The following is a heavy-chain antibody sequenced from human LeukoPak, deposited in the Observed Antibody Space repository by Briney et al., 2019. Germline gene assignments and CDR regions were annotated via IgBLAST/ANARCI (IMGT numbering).Heavy chain of an antibody. CDR2: ISYDGSNK. V-gene: IGHV3-30-3*01. J-gene: IGHJ5*02. CDR3: ARGPKWELLSWFDP. D-gene: IGHD1-26*01. Sequence: PGGSLRLSCAASGFTFSSYAMHWVRQAPGKGLEWVAVISYDGSNKYYADSVKGRFTISRDNSKNTLYLQMNSLRAEDTAAYYCARGPKWELLSWFDPWGQGTLVTVSS. CDR1: GFTFSSYA.